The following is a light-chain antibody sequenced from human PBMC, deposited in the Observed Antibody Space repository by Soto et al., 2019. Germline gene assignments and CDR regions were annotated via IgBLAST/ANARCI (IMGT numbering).Light chain of an antibody. CDR2: EAS. V-gene: IGKV3-20*01. CDR3: QHYDSLRWT. CDR1: QTVSSTY. J-gene: IGKJ1*01. Sequence: IGLTKSPGTVSLSPGERSTLSCRASQTVSSTYLAWYQQKPSQAPGLLIYEASRRATGIPDRFSGSGSGTDFSLTISRLEPEDFAVYYCQHYDSLRWTFGLGTKVDIK.